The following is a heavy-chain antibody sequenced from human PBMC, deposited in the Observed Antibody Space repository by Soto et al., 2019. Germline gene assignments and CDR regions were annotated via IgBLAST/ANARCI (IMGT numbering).Heavy chain of an antibody. V-gene: IGHV3-30*03. Sequence: SLILSCASSGFTFSSYGMHWVRQAPGKGLEWVAVISYDGSNKYYADSVKGRFTISRDNSKNTLYLQMNSLRAEDTAVYYCARDNYYGSGSYPKGSYYGMDVWGQGNTVTV. CDR3: ARDNYYGSGSYPKGSYYGMDV. CDR1: GFTFSSYG. D-gene: IGHD3-10*01. J-gene: IGHJ6*02. CDR2: ISYDGSNK.